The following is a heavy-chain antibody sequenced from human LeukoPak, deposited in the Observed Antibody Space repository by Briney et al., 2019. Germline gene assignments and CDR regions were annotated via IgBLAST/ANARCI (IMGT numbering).Heavy chain of an antibody. J-gene: IGHJ3*02. D-gene: IGHD3-22*01. CDR1: GYSFTSYW. CDR3: ARRTYYYDSSGYRYAFDI. Sequence: GESLQISFRGSGYSFTSYWIGWVRQMPGKGLEWMGIIYPGDSDTRYSPSFQGQVTISADKSISTAYLQWSSLKASDTAMYYCARRTYYYDSSGYRYAFDIWGQGTMVTVSS. CDR2: IYPGDSDT. V-gene: IGHV5-51*01.